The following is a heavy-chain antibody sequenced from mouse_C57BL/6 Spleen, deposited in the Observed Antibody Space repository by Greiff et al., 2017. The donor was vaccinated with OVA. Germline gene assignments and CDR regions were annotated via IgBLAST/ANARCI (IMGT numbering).Heavy chain of an antibody. V-gene: IGHV1-55*01. CDR3: ARFGYYGSSSYWYFDV. Sequence: QVQLQQPGAELVKPGASVKMSCKASGYTFTSYWITWVKQRPGQGLEWIGDIYPGSGSTNYNEKFKSKATLTVDTSSSTAYMQLSSLTSEDSAVYYCARFGYYGSSSYWYFDVWGTGTTVNVSS. CDR1: GYTFTSYW. CDR2: IYPGSGST. D-gene: IGHD1-1*01. J-gene: IGHJ1*03.